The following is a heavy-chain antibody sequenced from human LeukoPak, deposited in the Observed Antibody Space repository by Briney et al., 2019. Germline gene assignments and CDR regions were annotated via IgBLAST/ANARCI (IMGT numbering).Heavy chain of an antibody. CDR3: ARVYIYYYDSSGYYET. Sequence: ASVKVSCKASGYTFTSYYMHWVRQAPGQGLEWMGIINPSGGSTSYAQKFQGRVTMTRDMSTSTVYMELSSLRSEDTAVYYCARVYIYYYDSSGYYETWGQGTLVTVSS. CDR1: GYTFTSYY. J-gene: IGHJ5*02. D-gene: IGHD3-22*01. CDR2: INPSGGST. V-gene: IGHV1-46*01.